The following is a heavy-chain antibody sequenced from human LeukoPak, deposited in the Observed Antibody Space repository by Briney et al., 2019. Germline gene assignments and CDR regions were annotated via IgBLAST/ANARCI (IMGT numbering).Heavy chain of an antibody. CDR1: GYSFTSYY. D-gene: IGHD5-18*01. J-gene: IGHJ4*02. V-gene: IGHV1-46*01. CDR3: ARVRGYSLFDY. Sequence: ASVKVSCKAFGYSFTSYYMHWVRQAPGQGLEWMGIINPSGGTTSYAQRFQDRVTMTWDTSTSTVYMELSSLRSEDTAVYFCARVRGYSLFDYWGQGILVTVSS. CDR2: INPSGGTT.